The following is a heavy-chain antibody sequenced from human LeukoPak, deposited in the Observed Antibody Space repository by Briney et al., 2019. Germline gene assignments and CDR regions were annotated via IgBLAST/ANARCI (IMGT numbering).Heavy chain of an antibody. V-gene: IGHV1-69*05. Sequence: SVKVSCKASGGTFSSYAISWVRQAPGQGLEWMGGIIPIFGTANYAQKFQGRVTITTDESTSTAYMELSSLRSEDTAVYYCARDLVPAAGDAFDIWGQGTMVTVSS. D-gene: IGHD2-2*01. CDR3: ARDLVPAAGDAFDI. CDR2: IIPIFGTA. J-gene: IGHJ3*02. CDR1: GGTFSSYA.